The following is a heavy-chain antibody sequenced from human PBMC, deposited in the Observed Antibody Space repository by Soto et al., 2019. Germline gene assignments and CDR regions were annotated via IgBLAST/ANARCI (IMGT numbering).Heavy chain of an antibody. CDR3: AREVGVPAAITYYYYYYRMDV. CDR1: GYSFTSYW. V-gene: IGHV5-10-1*01. J-gene: IGHJ6*02. D-gene: IGHD2-2*01. CDR2: NDPSDSYT. Sequence: PGESLKISYKGSGYSFTSYWLSWVRQMPGKGLEWMGRNDPSDSYTNYSPSFQGHVTISADKSLSPAYLKWSSLKASDTAMYYCAREVGVPAAITYYYYYYRMDVGGQGTTVTVSS.